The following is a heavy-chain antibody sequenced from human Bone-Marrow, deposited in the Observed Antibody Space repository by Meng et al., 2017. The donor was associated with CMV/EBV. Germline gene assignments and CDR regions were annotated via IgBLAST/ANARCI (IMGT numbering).Heavy chain of an antibody. CDR3: AKHHRGYSAIDY. V-gene: IGHV3-30*02. Sequence: GESLKISCGASGFTFSTYDIHWVRQPPGKGLEWVAFIPYDGNYEYYADSVKGRFTISRDNSKNVLYLQINSLRAEDTALYYCAKHHRGYSAIDYWGQGTLVTVSS. D-gene: IGHD5-12*01. CDR2: IPYDGNYE. CDR1: GFTFSTYD. J-gene: IGHJ4*02.